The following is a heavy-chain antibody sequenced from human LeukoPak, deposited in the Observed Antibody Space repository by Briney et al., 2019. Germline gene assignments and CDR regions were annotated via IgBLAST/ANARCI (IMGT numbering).Heavy chain of an antibody. CDR3: TTGSWGGSGSYDY. J-gene: IGHJ4*02. V-gene: IGHV3-15*01. Sequence: PGGSLRLSCAASGFTFSNAWMSWVRRAPGKGLEWVGRIKSKTDGGTTDYAAPVKGRFTISRDDSKNTLYLQMNSLKTEDTAVYHCTTGSWGGSGSYDYWGQGTLVTVSS. CDR2: IKSKTDGGTT. D-gene: IGHD3-10*01. CDR1: GFTFSNAW.